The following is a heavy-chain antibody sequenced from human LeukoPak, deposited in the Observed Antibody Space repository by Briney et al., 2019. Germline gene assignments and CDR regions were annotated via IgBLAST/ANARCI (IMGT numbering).Heavy chain of an antibody. V-gene: IGHV1-18*01. CDR1: GYTFTSYG. CDR3: ARDQGPMSGSYPKSDY. D-gene: IGHD1-26*01. J-gene: IGHJ4*02. Sequence: ASVKVSCKASGYTFTSYGISWVRQAPGQGLEWMGWISAYNGNTNYAQKLQGRVTMTTDTSTSTAYMELRSLRSDDTAVYYCARDQGPMSGSYPKSDYWGQGTLVTVSS. CDR2: ISAYNGNT.